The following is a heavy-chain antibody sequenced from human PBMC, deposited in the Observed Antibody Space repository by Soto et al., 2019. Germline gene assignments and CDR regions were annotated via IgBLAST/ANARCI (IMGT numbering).Heavy chain of an antibody. V-gene: IGHV3-23*01. J-gene: IGHJ4*02. Sequence: GGSLRLSCAASGFTFSSYAMSWVRQAPGKGLEWVSGINASGGSTDYADSVKGRFTISRDNSKNTLHLQMNSLRADDTAVYYCAKPRIVGATSDFDYWGQGTLVTVSS. D-gene: IGHD1-26*01. CDR3: AKPRIVGATSDFDY. CDR2: INASGGST. CDR1: GFTFSSYA.